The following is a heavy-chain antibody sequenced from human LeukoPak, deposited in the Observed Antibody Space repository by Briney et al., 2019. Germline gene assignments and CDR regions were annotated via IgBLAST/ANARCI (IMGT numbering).Heavy chain of an antibody. CDR1: GFTFSSYA. J-gene: IGHJ4*02. D-gene: IGHD4-17*01. Sequence: GGSLRLSCAASGFTFSSYAMSWVRQAPGKGLEWVSAISGSGGSTYYADSVKGLFTISRDNSKNTLYLQMNSLRAEDTAVYYCAKDEFGPYGDSSFDYWGQGTLVTVSS. CDR2: ISGSGGST. V-gene: IGHV3-23*01. CDR3: AKDEFGPYGDSSFDY.